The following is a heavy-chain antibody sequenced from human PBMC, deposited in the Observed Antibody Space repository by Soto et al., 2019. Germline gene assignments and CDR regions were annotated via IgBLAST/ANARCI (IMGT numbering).Heavy chain of an antibody. D-gene: IGHD3-10*01. CDR3: ARGEYAFDI. CDR2: INKDGSGT. V-gene: IGHV3-7*04. J-gene: IGHJ3*02. Sequence: GGSLGLSSAASGFTFSSSAMHWVRQAPGKGLEWVANINKDGSGTYYVDSVKGRFTISRDNAKNSLYLQMNSLRAEDTAVYYCARGEYAFDIWGQGTMVTVS. CDR1: GFTFSSSA.